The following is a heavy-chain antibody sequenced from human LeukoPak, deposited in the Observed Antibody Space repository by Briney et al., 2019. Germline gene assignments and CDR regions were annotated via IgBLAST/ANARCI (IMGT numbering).Heavy chain of an antibody. CDR1: GFSFTTST. CDR3: ARDSYWLGGSIGAFDI. J-gene: IGHJ3*02. V-gene: IGHV3-21*06. D-gene: IGHD3-10*01. Sequence: GGSLGLSCAASGFSFTTSTMNWVRQAPGKGLEWVSSISSSSSYIYYADSVKGRFTISRDNAKNSLSLQMNSLRAEDTAIYYCARDSYWLGGSIGAFDIWGQGTMVTVSS. CDR2: ISSSSSYI.